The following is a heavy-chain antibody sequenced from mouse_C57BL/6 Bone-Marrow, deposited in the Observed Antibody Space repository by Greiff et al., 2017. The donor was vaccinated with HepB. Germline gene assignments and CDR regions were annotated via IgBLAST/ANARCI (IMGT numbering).Heavy chain of an antibody. D-gene: IGHD1-1*01. Sequence: QVQLQQPGAELVMPGASVKLSCKASGYTFTSYWMHWVKQRPGQGLEWIGEIDPSDSYTNYNQKFTGKSTLTVDKSSSTAYMQLSSLTSEDSAVYYCLLLRYNYWGQGTTLTVSS. V-gene: IGHV1-69*01. J-gene: IGHJ2*01. CDR1: GYTFTSYW. CDR2: IDPSDSYT. CDR3: LLLRYNY.